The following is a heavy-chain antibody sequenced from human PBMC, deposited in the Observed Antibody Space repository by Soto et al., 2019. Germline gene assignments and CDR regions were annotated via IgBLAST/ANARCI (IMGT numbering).Heavy chain of an antibody. J-gene: IGHJ5*02. V-gene: IGHV1-18*04. CDR2: INPDNGHT. CDR1: GYSLTSTF. Sequence: QVQLVQSGAELRKPGTSVRVSCKASGYSLTSTFLTWVRQAPGRGLEWVGWINPDNGHTGYAKKFQGGVTRTTDTSTSTVYMELRSLRPDDTAVYYCTRGGGAHYRFDPWGQGTLVTVSS. D-gene: IGHD1-26*01. CDR3: TRGGGAHYRFDP.